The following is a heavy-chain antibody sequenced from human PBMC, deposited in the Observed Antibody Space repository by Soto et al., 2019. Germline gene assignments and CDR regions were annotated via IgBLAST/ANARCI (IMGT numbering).Heavy chain of an antibody. CDR1: GYTLTSYG. CDR3: AWTLLGDYVDY. V-gene: IGHV1-18*01. Sequence: GASVKVSCKASGYTLTSYGISWVRQAPGQGLEWMGWISAYNGNTNYAQKLQGRVTMTTDTSTSTAYMELRSLRSDDTAVYYCAWTLLGDYVDYWGQGTLVTVSS. D-gene: IGHD3-3*01. J-gene: IGHJ4*02. CDR2: ISAYNGNT.